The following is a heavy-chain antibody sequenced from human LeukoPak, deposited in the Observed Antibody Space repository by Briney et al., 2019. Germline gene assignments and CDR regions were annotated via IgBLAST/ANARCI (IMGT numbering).Heavy chain of an antibody. CDR3: AREGLNMVRGVIPKEAWGWFDP. CDR1: GGSISRSY. J-gene: IGHJ5*02. Sequence: SETLSLTCTVSGGSISRSYWNWIRQPAGKGLEWIGRIYSSGSTNYNPSLKSRVTISVDTSKNQFSLKLSSVTAADTAVYYCAREGLNMVRGVIPKEAWGWFDPWGQGTLVTVSS. V-gene: IGHV4-4*07. CDR2: IYSSGST. D-gene: IGHD3-10*01.